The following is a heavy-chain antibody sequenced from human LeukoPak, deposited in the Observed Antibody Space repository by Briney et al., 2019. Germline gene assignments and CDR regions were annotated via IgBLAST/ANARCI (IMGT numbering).Heavy chain of an antibody. CDR1: GGSFSGYY. Sequence: PSETLSLTCAVYGGSFSGYYWSWIRQPPGKGLEWIGEINHSGSTNYNPSLKSRVTISVDTSKNQFSLKLSSMTAADTAVYYCARAPPSGGWLDYWGQGTLVTVSS. CDR3: ARAPPSGGWLDY. V-gene: IGHV4-34*01. D-gene: IGHD5-24*01. CDR2: INHSGST. J-gene: IGHJ4*02.